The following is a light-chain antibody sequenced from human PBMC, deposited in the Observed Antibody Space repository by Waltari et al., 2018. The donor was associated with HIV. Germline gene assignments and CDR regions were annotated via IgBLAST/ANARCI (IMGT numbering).Light chain of an antibody. V-gene: IGLV3-25*03. CDR1: ALPNRY. CDR2: KDR. J-gene: IGLJ2*01. CDR3: QPADRSGSHVV. Sequence: SYELTQPPSMSVSPGQTARITCFGDALPNRYAYWYQQRPGQAPVLVIYKDRERPSGIPERFSGSNSGTTVTLIISGVQPEDEADYYCQPADRSGSHVVFGGGTKVTV.